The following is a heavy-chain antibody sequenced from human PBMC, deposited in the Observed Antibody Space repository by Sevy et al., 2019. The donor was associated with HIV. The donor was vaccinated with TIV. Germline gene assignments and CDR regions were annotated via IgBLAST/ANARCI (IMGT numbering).Heavy chain of an antibody. Sequence: SETLSLTCTVSGGSISSGDYYWSWIRQPPGKGLEWIGYIYYSGSTYYNPSLKSRVTISVDTSKNQFSLKLSSVTAADTAVYYCARGVVVVVAASMDQINKFDPWGQGTLVTVSS. V-gene: IGHV4-30-4*01. D-gene: IGHD2-15*01. CDR2: IYYSGST. CDR3: ARGVVVVVAASMDQINKFDP. J-gene: IGHJ5*02. CDR1: GGSISSGDYY.